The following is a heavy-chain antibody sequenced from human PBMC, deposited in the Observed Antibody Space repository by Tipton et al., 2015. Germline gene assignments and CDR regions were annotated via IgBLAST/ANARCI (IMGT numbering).Heavy chain of an antibody. V-gene: IGHV4-4*08. D-gene: IGHD3-3*01. CDR1: GGSIRSYY. Sequence: TLSLTCTVSGGSIRSYYWSWIRQPPGKGLEWIGNIYHSGSTYYNPSLKSRVTISVDTSKNQFSLKLSSVTAADTAVYYCASVRFLEWLLDYWGRGTLVTVSS. CDR3: ASVRFLEWLLDY. J-gene: IGHJ4*02. CDR2: IYHSGST.